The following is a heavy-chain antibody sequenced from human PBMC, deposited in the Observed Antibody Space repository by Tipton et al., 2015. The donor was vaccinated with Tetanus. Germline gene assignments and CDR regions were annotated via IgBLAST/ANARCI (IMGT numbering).Heavy chain of an antibody. Sequence: QLVQSGAGVKMPGSSVKVSCKASGYTFNTFGISWVRQAPGQGLEWIGWISVYNGNTNYGQNVQGRVTMTTDTPTSTAYMELRSLRSDDTAVYYCARVPANPLAVDRPTDYWGQGTLVPVSS. CDR1: GYTFNTFG. CDR2: ISVYNGNT. J-gene: IGHJ4*02. CDR3: ARVPANPLAVDRPTDY. D-gene: IGHD2-2*01. V-gene: IGHV1-18*01.